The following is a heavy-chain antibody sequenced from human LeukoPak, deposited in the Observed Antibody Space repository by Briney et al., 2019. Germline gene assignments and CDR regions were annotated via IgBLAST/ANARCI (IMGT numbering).Heavy chain of an antibody. CDR2: ISGSGGST. Sequence: GGSLRLSCAASGFTFSSHAMSWVRQAPGKGLEWVSAISGSGGSTYYADSVKGRFTISRDNSKNTLYLQMNSLRAEDTAVYYCAKDQTIVGATGNWFDPWGQGTLVTVSS. CDR1: GFTFSSHA. CDR3: AKDQTIVGATGNWFDP. D-gene: IGHD1-26*01. V-gene: IGHV3-23*01. J-gene: IGHJ5*02.